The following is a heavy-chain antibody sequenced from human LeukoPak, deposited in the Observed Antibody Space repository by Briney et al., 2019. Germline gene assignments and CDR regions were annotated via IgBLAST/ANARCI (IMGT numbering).Heavy chain of an antibody. V-gene: IGHV4-59*01. CDR3: ARDLEGLDAFDI. D-gene: IGHD1-1*01. CDR1: GDSISSYY. CDR2: ISYSGST. J-gene: IGHJ3*02. Sequence: PSETLSLTCTVSGDSISSYYWSWIRQPPGKGLEWIGYISYSGSTNHNPSLKSRVTTSVDTSKNQFSLRLSSATAADTAMYYCARDLEGLDAFDIWGQGTMVTVSS.